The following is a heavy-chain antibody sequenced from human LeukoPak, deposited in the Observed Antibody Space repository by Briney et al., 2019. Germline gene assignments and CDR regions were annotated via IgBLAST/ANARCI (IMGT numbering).Heavy chain of an antibody. D-gene: IGHD4-17*01. CDR2: INHSGST. J-gene: IGHJ1*01. Sequence: PSETLSLTCAVYGGSFSGYYWSWIRQPPGKGLEWIGEINHSGSTNYNPSLKSRIHISVDTSKKQFSLKLTSVTAADTAVYYCARALTTPTHWGQGTLVTVSS. CDR1: GGSFSGYY. V-gene: IGHV4-34*01. CDR3: ARALTTPTH.